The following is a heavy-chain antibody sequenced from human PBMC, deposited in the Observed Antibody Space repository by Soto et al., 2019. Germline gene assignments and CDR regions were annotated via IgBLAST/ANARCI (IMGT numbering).Heavy chain of an antibody. J-gene: IGHJ4*02. CDR1: GFTFSSYG. V-gene: IGHV3-33*01. D-gene: IGHD2-2*01. CDR3: ARGFDIVVVPAAMDFDY. CDR2: IWYDGSNK. Sequence: QVQLVESGGGVVQPGRSLRLSCAASGFTFSSYGMHWVRQAPGKGLEWVAVIWYDGSNKYYADSVKGRFTISRDNSKNTLYLQMNSLTAEDTAVYYCARGFDIVVVPAAMDFDYWGQGTLVTVSS.